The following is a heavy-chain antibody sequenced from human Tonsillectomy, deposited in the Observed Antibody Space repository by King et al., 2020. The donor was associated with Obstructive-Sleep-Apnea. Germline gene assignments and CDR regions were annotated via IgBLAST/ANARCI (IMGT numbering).Heavy chain of an antibody. CDR2: ISYDGSNK. Sequence: VQLVESGGGVVQPGRSLRLSCAASGFTFSSYAMHWVRQAPGKGLEWVAVISYDGSNKYYADSVKGRFTISSDNSKNTLYLQMNSRRAEDTAVYYCAREGYYDSSGYPHDAFDIWGQGTMVTVSS. CDR3: AREGYYDSSGYPHDAFDI. J-gene: IGHJ3*02. V-gene: IGHV3-30-3*01. CDR1: GFTFSSYA. D-gene: IGHD3-22*01.